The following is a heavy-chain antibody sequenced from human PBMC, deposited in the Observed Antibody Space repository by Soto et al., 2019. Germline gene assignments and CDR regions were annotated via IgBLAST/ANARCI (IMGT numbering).Heavy chain of an antibody. CDR1: GGSFSGYY. J-gene: IGHJ5*02. CDR3: ASGIRGIGAAGAVAWFDP. D-gene: IGHD6-13*01. Sequence: ASETLSLTCGVYGGSFSGYYWSWIRQPPGKGLEWLGEINHIGSTTYNSALKSRVTMSIDTSKKQFSLKLTSVTAADTAVYYCASGIRGIGAAGAVAWFDPWGQGTLVTVS. V-gene: IGHV4-34*01. CDR2: INHIGST.